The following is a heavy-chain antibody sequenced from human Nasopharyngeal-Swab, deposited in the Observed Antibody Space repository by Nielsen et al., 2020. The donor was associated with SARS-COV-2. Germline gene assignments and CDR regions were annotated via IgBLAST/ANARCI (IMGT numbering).Heavy chain of an antibody. V-gene: IGHV3-7*01. CDR2: IKEDGSEK. J-gene: IGHJ6*02. CDR1: GFTFTTYW. Sequence: GESLKISCAASGFTFTTYWMTWVRQAPGKGLEWVANIKEDGSEKNYVDSVKGRFTISRDNAKNSLYLQMNSLRAEDTAVHYCAKDKRYFDWDGMDVWGQGTTVTVSS. D-gene: IGHD3-9*01. CDR3: AKDKRYFDWDGMDV.